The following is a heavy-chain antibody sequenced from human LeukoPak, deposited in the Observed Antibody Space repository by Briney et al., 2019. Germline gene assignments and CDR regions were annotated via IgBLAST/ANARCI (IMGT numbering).Heavy chain of an antibody. CDR2: ISSSSSYI. D-gene: IGHD2-2*02. J-gene: IGHJ4*02. V-gene: IGHV3-21*01. CDR3: ARIDCSSTSCYTGYLGY. Sequence: GGSLRLSCAASGFTFSSYSMNWVRQAPGKGLEWVSSISSSSSYIYYADSVKGRFTISRDNAKNSLYLQMNSLRAEDTAVYYCARIDCSSTSCYTGYLGYWGQGTLVTVSS. CDR1: GFTFSSYS.